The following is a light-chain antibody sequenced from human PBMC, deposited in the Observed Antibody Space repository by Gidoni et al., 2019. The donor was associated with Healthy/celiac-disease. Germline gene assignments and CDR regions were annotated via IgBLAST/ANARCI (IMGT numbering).Light chain of an antibody. Sequence: SYELTQPPSVSVSPGQTASITCSGDNLGDKYACWYQQKPGQSPVLVIYQDSTRPSGIPARFSGSNSGNTATLTISGTQAMDEADYYCQAWDSSTAHVVFGGGTKLTVL. CDR2: QDS. CDR3: QAWDSSTAHVV. CDR1: NLGDKY. J-gene: IGLJ2*01. V-gene: IGLV3-1*01.